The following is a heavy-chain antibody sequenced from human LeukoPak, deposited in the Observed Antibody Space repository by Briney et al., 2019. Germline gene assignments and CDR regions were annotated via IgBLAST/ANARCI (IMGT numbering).Heavy chain of an antibody. Sequence: GGSLRLSYAASGFTFSSYWMSWVRQAPGKGLEWVANINQDGSEKYYVDSVKGRFTISRDNAKNSLYLQMNSLRAEDTAVYYCARDVATISNWFDPWGQGTLVTVSS. V-gene: IGHV3-7*01. J-gene: IGHJ5*02. CDR2: INQDGSEK. CDR1: GFTFSSYW. CDR3: ARDVATISNWFDP. D-gene: IGHD5-24*01.